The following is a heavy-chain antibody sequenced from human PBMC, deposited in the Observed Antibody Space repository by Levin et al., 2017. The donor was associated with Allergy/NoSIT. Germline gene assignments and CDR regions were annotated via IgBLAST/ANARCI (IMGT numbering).Heavy chain of an antibody. Sequence: SETLSLTCTVSGGSISNNKYYWGWIRQPPGKGLEWIGSIFYSGNTDYNPSLRSRLTISVDASKNQFSLKLSSVTAADTAVYYCARRHHFNDNGPFDYWGQGTLVTISS. V-gene: IGHV4-39*01. CDR1: GGSISNNKYY. D-gene: IGHD4-17*01. CDR2: IFYSGNT. CDR3: ARRHHFNDNGPFDY. J-gene: IGHJ4*02.